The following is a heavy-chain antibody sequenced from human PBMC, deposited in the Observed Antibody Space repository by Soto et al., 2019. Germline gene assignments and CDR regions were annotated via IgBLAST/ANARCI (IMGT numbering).Heavy chain of an antibody. CDR1: GYTFTSYS. D-gene: IGHD5-12*01. J-gene: IGHJ4*02. CDR3: ARDPGYSGYDRYFDY. V-gene: IGHV1-3*01. Sequence: ASVKVSCKASGYTFTSYSMHWVREAPGQRLEWMGWINAGNGNTKYSQKFQGRVTITRDTSASTAYMELSSLRSEDTAVYYCARDPGYSGYDRYFDYWGQGTLVTVSS. CDR2: INAGNGNT.